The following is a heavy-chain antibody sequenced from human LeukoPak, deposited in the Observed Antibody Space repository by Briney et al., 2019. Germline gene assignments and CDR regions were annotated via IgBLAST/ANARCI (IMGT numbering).Heavy chain of an antibody. CDR3: TRDTDYGSATNYFDS. D-gene: IGHD3-10*01. V-gene: IGHV3-43*01. CDR2: ISWEGHTT. CDR1: GFTFDDYA. Sequence: GGSLRLSCAASGFTFDDYAMHWVRQAPGKGLEWVALISWEGHTTYYADSVRGRFTISRDNSINSLYLQMNSLRTEDTAFYYCTRDTDYGSATNYFDSWGQGTLVSVSS. J-gene: IGHJ4*02.